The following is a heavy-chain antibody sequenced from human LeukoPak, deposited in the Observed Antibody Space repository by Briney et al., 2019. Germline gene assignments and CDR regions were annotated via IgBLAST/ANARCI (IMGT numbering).Heavy chain of an antibody. D-gene: IGHD6-19*01. V-gene: IGHV1-46*01. CDR1: GYTFTSYY. CDR3: SVAVAAASNWFDP. Sequence: GASVKVSCKASGYTFTSYYMHWVRQAPGQGLEWMGIINPSGGSTSYAQKFRGRVTMTRDTSTSTVYMELSSLRSEDTAVYYCSVAVAAASNWFDPWGQGTLVTVSS. CDR2: INPSGGST. J-gene: IGHJ5*02.